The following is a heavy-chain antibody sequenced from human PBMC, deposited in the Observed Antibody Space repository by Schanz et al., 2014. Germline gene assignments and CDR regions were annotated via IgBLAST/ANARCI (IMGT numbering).Heavy chain of an antibody. CDR3: ARDNYYGSGSCAY. V-gene: IGHV3-23*01. J-gene: IGHJ4*02. Sequence: EEQLLQSGGGLVQPGGSLRLSCAASGFTFSSYAMSWVRQAPGKGLEWVSALSGSGGSTYYADSVKGRFTISRDNAKNSMYLHMKSLRGEDTAVYYCARDNYYGSGSCAYWGQGTLVTVSS. CDR2: LSGSGGST. CDR1: GFTFSSYA. D-gene: IGHD3-10*01.